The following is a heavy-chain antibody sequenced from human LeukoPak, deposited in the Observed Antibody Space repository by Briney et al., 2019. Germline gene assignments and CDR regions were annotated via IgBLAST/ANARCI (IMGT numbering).Heavy chain of an antibody. J-gene: IGHJ4*02. D-gene: IGHD3-22*01. V-gene: IGHV3-21*01. CDR1: GFTFSSYS. Sequence: GGSLRLSCAASGFTFSSYSMNWVRQAPGKGLEWVSSISSSSSYIYYADSVKGRFTISRDNAKNSLYLQMNSLRAEDTAVYYCARDTRSDYYDSSGYYYDYWGQGTLVTVSS. CDR2: ISSSSSYI. CDR3: ARDTRSDYYDSSGYYYDY.